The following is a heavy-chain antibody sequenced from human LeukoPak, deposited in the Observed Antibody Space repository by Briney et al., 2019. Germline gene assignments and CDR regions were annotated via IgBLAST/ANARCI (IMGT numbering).Heavy chain of an antibody. J-gene: IGHJ4*02. CDR2: ISGSGDNT. CDR1: GFAFSGFA. D-gene: IGHD3-16*02. Sequence: GGSLRLSCSASGFAFSGFAMGWVRQAPGRGLKWVASISGSGDNTYYADSVEGRFTISRDNSKNTLYLQMNSLRAEDTAVYYCAKGNDYVWGSYRSGAFDYWGQGTLVTVSS. V-gene: IGHV3-23*01. CDR3: AKGNDYVWGSYRSGAFDY.